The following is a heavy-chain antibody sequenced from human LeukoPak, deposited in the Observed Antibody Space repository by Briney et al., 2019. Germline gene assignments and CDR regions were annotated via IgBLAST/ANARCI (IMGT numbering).Heavy chain of an antibody. Sequence: PSETLSLTCTVSGGSISSYYWSWIRQPPGKGLEWIGYIYYSGSTNYNPSLKSRVTISVDTSKNQFSLKLSSVTAADTAVYYCARDKSGSYYYWGQGTLVTVSS. CDR1: GGSISSYY. CDR2: IYYSGST. J-gene: IGHJ4*02. CDR3: ARDKSGSYYY. D-gene: IGHD1-26*01. V-gene: IGHV4-59*01.